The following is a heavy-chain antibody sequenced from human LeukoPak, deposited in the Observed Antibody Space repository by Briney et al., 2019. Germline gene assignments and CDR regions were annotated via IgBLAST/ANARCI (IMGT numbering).Heavy chain of an antibody. CDR3: AREGSPFYYYYMDV. CDR1: GYTFTSYG. V-gene: IGHV1-18*01. D-gene: IGHD2-15*01. Sequence: ASVKVSCKASGYTFTSYGISWVRQAPGQGLEWMGWISTYNGNTNYAQKLQGRVTMTTDTSTSITYMELRSLRSDDTAVYYCAREGSPFYYYYMDVWGKGTTVTVSS. CDR2: ISTYNGNT. J-gene: IGHJ6*03.